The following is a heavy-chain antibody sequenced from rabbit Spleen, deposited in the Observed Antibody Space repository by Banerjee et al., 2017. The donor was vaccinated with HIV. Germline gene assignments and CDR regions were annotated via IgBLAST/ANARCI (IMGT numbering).Heavy chain of an antibody. V-gene: IGHV1S45*01. Sequence: QEQLEESGGGLVQPEGSLTLTCTASGVSFSSNVYMCWVRQAPGKGLEWIACIDTASSGFSYFASWAKGRFTISKTSSTTVTLQMTSLTAADTATYFCARGSATMTMVITGFYLGLWGPGTLVTVS. CDR1: GVSFSSNVY. CDR3: ARGSATMTMVITGFYLGL. D-gene: IGHD2-1*01. CDR2: IDTASSGFS. J-gene: IGHJ6*01.